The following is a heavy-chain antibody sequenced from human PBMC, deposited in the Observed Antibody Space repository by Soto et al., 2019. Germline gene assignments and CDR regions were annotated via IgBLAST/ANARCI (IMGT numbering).Heavy chain of an antibody. V-gene: IGHV3-15*04. CDR1: GFTFNVAY. Sequence: EVQLVESGGGLVKPGGSLRLSCVASGFTFNVAYMHWVRQAPGGGLEWVGLIENNFVGATTDYAAPVKGRFTMSREDSKDTLYRQMNSLRIEDSDVYYCATDLPLFCGSGTDVTWGQGTLVTVSS. J-gene: IGHJ5*02. D-gene: IGHD3-10*01. CDR3: ATDLPLFCGSGTDVT. CDR2: IENNFVGATT.